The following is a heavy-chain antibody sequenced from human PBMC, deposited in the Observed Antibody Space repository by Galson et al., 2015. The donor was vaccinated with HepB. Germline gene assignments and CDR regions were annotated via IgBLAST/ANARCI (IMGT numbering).Heavy chain of an antibody. CDR1: GFTFRSYW. Sequence: SLRLSCAASGFTFRSYWMSWVRQAPGKGLEWVANIKQDGSEKYYVDSVKGRFTISRDNPKNTVYLQMNSLRAEDAAVYYCARAQINMMVGYFDYWGQGTLVTVSS. V-gene: IGHV3-7*04. D-gene: IGHD3-22*01. CDR3: ARAQINMMVGYFDY. J-gene: IGHJ4*02. CDR2: IKQDGSEK.